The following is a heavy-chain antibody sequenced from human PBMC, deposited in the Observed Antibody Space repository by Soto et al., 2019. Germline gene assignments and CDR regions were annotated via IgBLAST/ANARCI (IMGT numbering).Heavy chain of an antibody. D-gene: IGHD3-22*01. J-gene: IGHJ4*02. CDR1: GFTFISYA. V-gene: IGHV3-23*01. Sequence: GGSLKLSCAASGFTFISYAMGWVRKGPGKGLEWVAVVSIGGSTHYADSVRGRFTISRDNSKNTLWLQMNSLRVEDTAVYYCAKSGGGGYDSNNDHSSGLLMGPSWGQGTLVTVSS. CDR2: VSIGGST. CDR3: AKSGGGGYDSNNDHSSGLLMGPS.